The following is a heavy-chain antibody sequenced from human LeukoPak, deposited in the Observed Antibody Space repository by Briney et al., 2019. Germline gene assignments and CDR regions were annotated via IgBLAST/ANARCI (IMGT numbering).Heavy chain of an antibody. D-gene: IGHD3-22*01. CDR2: ISSSSSYI. CDR3: ASHAAPYYYDSSGYYYVEN. Sequence: GGSLRLSCAASGFTFSSYSMNWVRQAPGKGLEWVSSISSSSSYIYYADSVKGRFTISRDNAKNSLYLQMNSLRAEDTAVYYCASHAAPYYYDSSGYYYVENWGQGTLVTVSS. CDR1: GFTFSSYS. J-gene: IGHJ4*02. V-gene: IGHV3-21*01.